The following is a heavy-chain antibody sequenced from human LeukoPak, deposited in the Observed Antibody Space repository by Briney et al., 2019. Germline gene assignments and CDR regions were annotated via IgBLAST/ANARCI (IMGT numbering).Heavy chain of an antibody. V-gene: IGHV3-21*01. J-gene: IGHJ4*02. D-gene: IGHD2-21*02. CDR1: GFTFSSYS. CDR3: ALGDCGKPFDY. CDR2: ISSSSRYI. Sequence: GSLRLSCAASGFTFSSYSMNWVRQAPGKGLEWVSSISSSSRYIYYADSVEGRFTISRDNAKNSLYLQMNSLRAEDTAVYYCALGDCGKPFDYWGQGTLVTVSS.